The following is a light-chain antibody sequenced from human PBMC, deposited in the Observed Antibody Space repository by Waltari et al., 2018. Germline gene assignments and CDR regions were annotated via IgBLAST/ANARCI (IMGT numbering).Light chain of an antibody. Sequence: EIVLTQSPGTLSLSPGERATLSCRASQSVSSNYLAWYQQKPGQAPRLLIYDASGTATGIPDRFSGSGSGTDFTLTISRLEPEDVAVYFCQQYGSSYTFGPGTKVHIK. CDR1: QSVSSNY. CDR3: QQYGSSYT. V-gene: IGKV3-20*01. CDR2: DAS. J-gene: IGKJ3*01.